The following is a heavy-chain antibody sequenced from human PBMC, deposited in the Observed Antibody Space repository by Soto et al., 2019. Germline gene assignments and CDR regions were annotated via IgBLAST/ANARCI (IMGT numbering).Heavy chain of an antibody. V-gene: IGHV3-23*01. CDR3: AKTNFYDSSGYYSNYFDY. J-gene: IGHJ4*02. D-gene: IGHD3-22*01. Sequence: GGSLRLSCAASGFTFSSYAMSWVRQAPGKGLEWVSAISGSGGSTYYADSVEGRFTISRDNSKNTLYLQMNSLRAEDTAVYYCAKTNFYDSSGYYSNYFDYWGQGTLVTVSS. CDR1: GFTFSSYA. CDR2: ISGSGGST.